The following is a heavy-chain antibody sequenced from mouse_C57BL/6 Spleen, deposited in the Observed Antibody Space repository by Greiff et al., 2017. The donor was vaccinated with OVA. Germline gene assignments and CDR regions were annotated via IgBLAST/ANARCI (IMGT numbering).Heavy chain of an antibody. CDR1: GFTFSSYA. V-gene: IGHV5-4*03. CDR3: ARAIFYYGSSFFAY. J-gene: IGHJ3*01. CDR2: ISDGGSYT. D-gene: IGHD1-1*01. Sequence: DVMLVESGGGLVKPGGSLKLSCAASGFTFSSYAMSWVRQTPEKRLEWVATISDGGSYTYYPDNVKGRFTISRDNAKNNLYLHMSHLKSEDAAMYYCARAIFYYGSSFFAYWGQGTLVTVSA.